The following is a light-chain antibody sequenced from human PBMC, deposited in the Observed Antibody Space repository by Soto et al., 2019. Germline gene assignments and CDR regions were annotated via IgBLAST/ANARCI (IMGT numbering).Light chain of an antibody. V-gene: IGKV3-15*01. CDR1: QNIDNK. J-gene: IGKJ1*01. Sequence: EIVMTQSPATLSVSPGERATLSCRASQNIDNKLVWYQQKPGQVPRLLIYDASTRATGIPARFSCSGSGTESTLTISRMHSEDFALYYRQPRSNWRWTFGQGTKA. CDR2: DAS. CDR3: QPRSNWRWT.